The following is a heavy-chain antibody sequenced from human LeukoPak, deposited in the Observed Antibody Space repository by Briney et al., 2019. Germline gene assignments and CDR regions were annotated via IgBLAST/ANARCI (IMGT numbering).Heavy chain of an antibody. CDR1: GGSISSYY. D-gene: IGHD3-3*01. Sequence: SETLSLTCTVSGGSISSYYWSWIRQPPGKGLEWIGYIYYSGSTNYNPSLKSRVTISVDTSKNQFSLKLSSVTAADTAVYYCARTPQITIFGVVRSDNWFDPWGQGTLVTVSS. J-gene: IGHJ5*02. CDR3: ARTPQITIFGVVRSDNWFDP. CDR2: IYYSGST. V-gene: IGHV4-59*01.